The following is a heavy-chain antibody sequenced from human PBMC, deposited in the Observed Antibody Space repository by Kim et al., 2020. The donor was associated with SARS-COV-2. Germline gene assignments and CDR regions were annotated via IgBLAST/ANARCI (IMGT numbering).Heavy chain of an antibody. J-gene: IGHJ4*02. CDR3: ARVGTVTSYDY. V-gene: IGHV1-3*01. CDR2: T. D-gene: IGHD4-17*01. Sequence: TKYSQKFQGRVTITRDTSASTAYMELSSLRSEDTAVYYCARVGTVTSYDYWGQGTLVTVSS.